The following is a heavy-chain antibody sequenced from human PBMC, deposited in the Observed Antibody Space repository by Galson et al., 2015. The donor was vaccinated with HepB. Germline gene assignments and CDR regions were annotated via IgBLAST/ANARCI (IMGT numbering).Heavy chain of an antibody. CDR3: AHLYSSSWPPKYYFDY. J-gene: IGHJ4*02. Sequence: PALVKPTQTLTLTCTFSGFSLRTSGVGVGWIRQPPGKALEWLALIYWDDDKSYSPSLKSRLTITKDTSKNQVVLTMTNMDPVDTATYYCAHLYSSSWPPKYYFDYWGQGTLVTVSS. V-gene: IGHV2-5*02. D-gene: IGHD6-13*01. CDR1: GFSLRTSGVG. CDR2: IYWDDDK.